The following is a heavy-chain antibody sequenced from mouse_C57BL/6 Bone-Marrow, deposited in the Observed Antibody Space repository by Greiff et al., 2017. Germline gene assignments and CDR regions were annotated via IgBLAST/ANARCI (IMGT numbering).Heavy chain of an antibody. CDR1: GYTFTDYE. V-gene: IGHV1-15*01. J-gene: IGHJ3*01. CDR2: IDPEPGGT. D-gene: IGHD1-1*01. CDR3: TPYYYCSSYTY. Sequence: QVQLQQSGAELVRPGASVTLSCKASGYTFTDYEMHWVKQTPVHGLEWIGAIDPEPGGTAYNQKFKGKAILTADKSSSTDYMELRSLTSEDAAVYCCTPYYYCSSYTYWGQGTLVTVSA.